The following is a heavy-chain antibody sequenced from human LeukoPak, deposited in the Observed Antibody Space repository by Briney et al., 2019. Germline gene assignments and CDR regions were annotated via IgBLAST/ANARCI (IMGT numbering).Heavy chain of an antibody. CDR3: ARALVGAYYVSSTYYFDY. Sequence: SETLSLTCTVSGGSISSGGYYWSWIRQHPGKGLEWIGYIYYSGSTYYNPSLKSRVTISVDTSKNQFSLKLSSVTAADTAVYYCARALVGAYYVSSTYYFDYWGQGTLVTVSS. CDR2: IYYSGST. D-gene: IGHD1-26*01. CDR1: GGSISSGGYY. V-gene: IGHV4-31*03. J-gene: IGHJ4*02.